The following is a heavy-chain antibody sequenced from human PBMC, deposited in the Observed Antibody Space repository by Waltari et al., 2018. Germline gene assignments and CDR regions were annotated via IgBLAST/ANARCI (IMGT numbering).Heavy chain of an antibody. CDR2: INPNSGGT. Sequence: QVQLVQSGAEVKKPGASVKVSCKASGYTFTGYYMHWVRQSPGQGLEWMGWINPNSGGTNYAQKFQGRVTMTRDTSISTAYMELSRLRSDDTAVYYCARDREQLARWGLYYGMDVWGQGTTVTVSS. CDR1: GYTFTGYY. V-gene: IGHV1-2*02. CDR3: ARDREQLARWGLYYGMDV. J-gene: IGHJ6*02. D-gene: IGHD6-6*01.